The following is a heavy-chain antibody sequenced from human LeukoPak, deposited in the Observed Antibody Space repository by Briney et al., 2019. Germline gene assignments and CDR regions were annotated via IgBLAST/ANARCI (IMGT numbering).Heavy chain of an antibody. CDR3: ARLNPHYYYMDV. CDR1: GGSFSGYY. V-gene: IGHV4-34*01. J-gene: IGHJ6*03. Sequence: SETLSLTCAVYGGSFSGYYWSWIRQPPGKGLEWIGEINHSGSTNYNPSLKSRVTISVDTSKNQFSLKLSSVTAADTAVYYCARLNPHYYYMDVWGKGTTVTVSS. CDR2: INHSGST.